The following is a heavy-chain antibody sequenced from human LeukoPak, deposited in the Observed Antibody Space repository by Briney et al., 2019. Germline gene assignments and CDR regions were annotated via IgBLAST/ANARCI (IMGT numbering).Heavy chain of an antibody. Sequence: PGGSLRLSCAASGFTFSSYEMNWVRQAPGKGLEWVSYISSSGSTIYYADSVKGRFTISRDNSKNTLYLQMNSLRAEDTAVYYCARGRSSMVRGYYYYYVDVWGKGTTVTISS. CDR2: ISSSGSTI. D-gene: IGHD3-10*01. CDR3: ARGRSSMVRGYYYYYVDV. V-gene: IGHV3-48*03. CDR1: GFTFSSYE. J-gene: IGHJ6*03.